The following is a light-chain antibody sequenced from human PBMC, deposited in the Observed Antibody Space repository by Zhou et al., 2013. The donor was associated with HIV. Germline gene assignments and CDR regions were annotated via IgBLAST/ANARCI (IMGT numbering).Light chain of an antibody. CDR2: GAS. J-gene: IGKJ2*01. CDR3: QQYGSSPFT. Sequence: PGERATLSCRTSQSVSSSYLAWYQQKPGQAPRLLIYGASTRATGIPDRFSGSGSGTDFTLTISRLEPEDFAVYFCQQYGSSPFTFGQGTKLEIK. V-gene: IGKV3-20*01. CDR1: QSVSSSY.